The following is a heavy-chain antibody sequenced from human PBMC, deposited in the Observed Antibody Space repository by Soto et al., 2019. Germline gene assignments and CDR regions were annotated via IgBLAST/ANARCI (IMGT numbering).Heavy chain of an antibody. CDR1: GGSIRSSTYQ. D-gene: IGHD1-1*01. Sequence: SETLSLTCTVSGGSIRSSTYQWGWIRQPPGRGLEWIGSAYYSESTYYNPSLKSRVAVSVDTSENQFSLKVTSVTAADTAVYYCARHGNWKVDYWGQGTLVTVSS. V-gene: IGHV4-39*01. J-gene: IGHJ4*02. CDR3: ARHGNWKVDY. CDR2: AYYSEST.